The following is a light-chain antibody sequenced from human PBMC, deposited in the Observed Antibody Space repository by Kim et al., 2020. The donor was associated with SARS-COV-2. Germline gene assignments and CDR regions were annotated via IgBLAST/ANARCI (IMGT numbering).Light chain of an antibody. V-gene: IGLV3-21*04. CDR3: QVWDTSSDQAM. Sequence: ARGKTATMTCAGDNSASQSVYWDQQKPGQAPVLVMFHDFDRRSGIPERFSGSNCVGTATLTISSVEAGDEGDYYCQVWDTSSDQAMFGGGTQLTVL. CDR2: HDF. CDR1: NSASQS. J-gene: IGLJ3*02.